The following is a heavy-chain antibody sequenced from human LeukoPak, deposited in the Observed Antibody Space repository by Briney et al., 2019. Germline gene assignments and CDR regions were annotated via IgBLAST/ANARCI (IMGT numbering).Heavy chain of an antibody. J-gene: IGHJ4*02. CDR3: ARDWHYYDSSGYCYTHFDY. Sequence: PSETLSLTCTVSGGSISSYYWSWIRQPAGKGLEWIGRIYTSGSTNYNPSLKSRVTMSVDTSKNQFYLKLSSVNAADTAVYYCARDWHYYDSSGYCYTHFDYWGQGTLVTVSS. D-gene: IGHD3-22*01. CDR2: IYTSGST. V-gene: IGHV4-4*07. CDR1: GGSISSYY.